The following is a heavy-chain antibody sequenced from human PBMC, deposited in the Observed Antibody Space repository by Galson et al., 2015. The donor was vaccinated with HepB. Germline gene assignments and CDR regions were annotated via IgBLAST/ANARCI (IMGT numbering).Heavy chain of an antibody. CDR3: ARDRKQYYYDSSGYWFDP. CDR2: IKQDGSEK. J-gene: IGHJ5*02. D-gene: IGHD3-22*01. V-gene: IGHV3-7*01. CDR1: GFTFSSYW. Sequence: SLRLSCAASGFTFSSYWMSWVRQAPGKGLEWVANIKQDGSEKYYVDSVKGRFTISRDNAKNSLYLQMNSLRAEDTAVYYCARDRKQYYYDSSGYWFDPWGQGTLVTVSS.